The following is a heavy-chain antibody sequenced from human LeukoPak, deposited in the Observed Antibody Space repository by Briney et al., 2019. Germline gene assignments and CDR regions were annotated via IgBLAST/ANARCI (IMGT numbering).Heavy chain of an antibody. V-gene: IGHV5-51*01. Sequence: ESLKIFCKASGNRFTDYWIAWVPPMPGISLGWMGIIFHGDSNARYRPSFQGHVTISVDKSITTAYLQWRSLKASDTAMYFCAKLNYDSSGFKGRHFDYWGQGTLVTVSS. J-gene: IGHJ4*02. CDR3: AKLNYDSSGFKGRHFDY. D-gene: IGHD3-22*01. CDR2: IFHGDSNA. CDR1: GNRFTDYW.